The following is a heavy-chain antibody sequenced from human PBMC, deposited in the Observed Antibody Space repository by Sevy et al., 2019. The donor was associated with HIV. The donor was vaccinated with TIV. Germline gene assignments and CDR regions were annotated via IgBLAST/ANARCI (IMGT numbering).Heavy chain of an antibody. J-gene: IGHJ4*02. CDR1: GFTVNSNY. V-gene: IGHV3-66*01. D-gene: IGHD5-18*01. Sequence: GGSPRLSCAASGFTVNSNYMTWVRQAPGKGLEGVSVIHSDDTTYHADSVKDRFTISRDNFKNTLYLHMSSLRAEDTAVYYCARGKSRYGYALNYWGQGTLVTVSS. CDR2: IHSDDTT. CDR3: ARGKSRYGYALNY.